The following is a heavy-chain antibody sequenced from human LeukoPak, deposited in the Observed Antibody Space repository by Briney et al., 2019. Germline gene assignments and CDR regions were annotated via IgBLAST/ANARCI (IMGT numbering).Heavy chain of an antibody. CDR1: GFTVSSYG. Sequence: PGGSLRLSCAASGFTVSSYGMHWVHQAPGKVLQEVAVISYDGSNKYYADSVKGRFTISRDNSKNTLYLQMNSLRAEDTAVYYCATASYGDYDLDYWGQGTLVTVSS. J-gene: IGHJ4*02. D-gene: IGHD4-17*01. CDR2: ISYDGSNK. V-gene: IGHV3-30*03. CDR3: ATASYGDYDLDY.